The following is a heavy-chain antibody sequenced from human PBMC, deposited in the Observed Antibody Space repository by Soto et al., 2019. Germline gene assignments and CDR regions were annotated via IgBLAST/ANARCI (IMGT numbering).Heavy chain of an antibody. V-gene: IGHV5-10-1*01. Sequence: GESLKISCKASGYDFITYWISWVRQMPGKGLEWMGRIDPSDSYSAYSPSFEGHVSISVDRSTTTVYLQWSSLKASDTATYYCARPCTGCMGADGMDVWGQGTAVTVS. D-gene: IGHD2-2*01. J-gene: IGHJ6*02. CDR3: ARPCTGCMGADGMDV. CDR2: IDPSDSYS. CDR1: GYDFITYW.